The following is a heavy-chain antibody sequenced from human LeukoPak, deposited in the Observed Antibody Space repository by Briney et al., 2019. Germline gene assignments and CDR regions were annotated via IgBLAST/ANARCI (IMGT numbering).Heavy chain of an antibody. V-gene: IGHV3-30-3*01. J-gene: IGHJ3*02. Sequence: GGSLRLSCAASGFTFSSYAMHWVRQAPGKGLEGVAVISYDGSNKYYADSVKGRFTISRDNSKNTLYLQMNSLRAEDTAVYYCARVGDDSSGTATFGIWGQGTMVTVSS. CDR3: ARVGDDSSGTATFGI. CDR2: ISYDGSNK. CDR1: GFTFSSYA. D-gene: IGHD3-22*01.